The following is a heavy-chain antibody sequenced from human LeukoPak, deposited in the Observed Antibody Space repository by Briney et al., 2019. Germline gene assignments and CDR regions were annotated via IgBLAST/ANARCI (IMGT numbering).Heavy chain of an antibody. CDR2: ISVYNGNR. CDR3: ARDFGEFLFDY. D-gene: IGHD3-10*01. J-gene: IGHJ4*02. Sequence: ASVKVSCTASGYTFTNYDISWVRQAPGQGLEWMGWISVYNGNRKYAQELQGRVTMTTDTSTNTAYMELRSLTSDDTAVYYCARDFGEFLFDYWGQGTLVTVSS. V-gene: IGHV1-18*01. CDR1: GYTFTNYD.